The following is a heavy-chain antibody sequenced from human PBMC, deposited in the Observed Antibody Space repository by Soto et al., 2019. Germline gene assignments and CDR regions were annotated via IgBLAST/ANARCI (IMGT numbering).Heavy chain of an antibody. J-gene: IGHJ3*01. D-gene: IGHD2-2*01. CDR3: AKDGPYCGSVSWMEDAFDV. V-gene: IGHV3-23*04. Sequence: EVQVGESGAGLVQPGASLRLSCAASGFTFGSYAMSWVRQAPGKGLEWVSTVSTRGAETWYADSVKGRFIIYRDNSTTTLYLQMDSRRVEETAVYHCAKDGPYCGSVSWMEDAFDVWGPGTTVTVSS. CDR2: VSTRGAET. CDR1: GFTFGSYA.